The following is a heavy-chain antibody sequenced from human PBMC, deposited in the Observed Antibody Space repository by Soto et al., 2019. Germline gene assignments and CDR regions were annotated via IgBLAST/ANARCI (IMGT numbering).Heavy chain of an antibody. Sequence: GGSLRLSCAASGFTFSSYWMHWVRQAPGKGLVWVSRINSDGSSTSYADSVKGRFTISRDNAKNTLYLQMNSLRAEDTAVYYCARDITLYSSSWDYYYYYMDVWGKGTTVTVSS. CDR1: GFTFSSYW. D-gene: IGHD6-13*01. CDR2: INSDGSST. J-gene: IGHJ6*03. CDR3: ARDITLYSSSWDYYYYYMDV. V-gene: IGHV3-74*01.